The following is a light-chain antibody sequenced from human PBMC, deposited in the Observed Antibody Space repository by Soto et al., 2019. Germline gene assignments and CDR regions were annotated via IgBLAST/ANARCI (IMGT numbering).Light chain of an antibody. CDR1: SSDVGGYNY. CDR2: EVS. Sequence: QSVLTQPASVSGSPGQSSTISCTGTSSDVGGYNYVSLYQQHPGKAPKLMIYEVSNRPSGVSNRFSGSKSGNTASLTISGLQAEDEADYYCSSYTSSSRIFGTGTKLPVL. V-gene: IGLV2-14*01. J-gene: IGLJ1*01. CDR3: SSYTSSSRI.